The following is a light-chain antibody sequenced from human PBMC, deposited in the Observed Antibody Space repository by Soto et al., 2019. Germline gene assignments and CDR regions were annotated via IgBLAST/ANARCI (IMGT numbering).Light chain of an antibody. CDR2: EVN. Sequence: QSVLTQPASVSGSPGQSITISCTGTSSDVGSYNLVSWYQQLPGKAPKVIICEVNKRPSGVSYRFSGSKSGNTASLTISGLQTEDAAYYYCCSYAGTVAYVFGTGTKLTVL. V-gene: IGLV2-23*02. CDR3: CSYAGTVAYV. J-gene: IGLJ1*01. CDR1: SSDVGSYNL.